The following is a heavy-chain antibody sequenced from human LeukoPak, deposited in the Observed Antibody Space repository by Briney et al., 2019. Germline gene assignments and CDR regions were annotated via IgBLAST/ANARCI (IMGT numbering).Heavy chain of an antibody. CDR3: AKIRRPGYSSSRGYFDY. D-gene: IGHD6-13*01. V-gene: IGHV3-23*01. CDR2: ISGSGGST. J-gene: IGHJ4*02. Sequence: GGSLRLSCAASGFTFSSYAMSWVRQAPGKGLEWVSAISGSGGSTYYADSVKGRFTISRDNSKNTLYLQMNSLRAEDTAVYYCAKIRRPGYSSSRGYFDYWGQGTLVTVSS. CDR1: GFTFSSYA.